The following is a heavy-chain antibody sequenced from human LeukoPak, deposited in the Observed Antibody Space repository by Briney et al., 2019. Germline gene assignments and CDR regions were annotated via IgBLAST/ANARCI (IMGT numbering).Heavy chain of an antibody. D-gene: IGHD5-24*01. CDR1: GFTFSSYA. Sequence: GGSLRLSCAASGFTFSSYAMHWVRQAPGKGLEWVAVISYDGSNKYYADSVKGRFTISRDNSKNTLYLQMNSLRAEDTAVYYCAREDGYVDYWGQGTLVTVSS. CDR2: ISYDGSNK. J-gene: IGHJ4*02. CDR3: AREDGYVDY. V-gene: IGHV3-30-3*01.